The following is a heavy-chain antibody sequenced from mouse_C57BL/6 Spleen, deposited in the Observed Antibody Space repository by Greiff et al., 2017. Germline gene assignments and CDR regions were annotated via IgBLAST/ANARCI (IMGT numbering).Heavy chain of an antibody. CDR1: GYTFTSYW. Sequence: VQLQQPGAELVKPGASVKVSCKASGYTFTSYWMHWVKQRPGQGLEWIGRIHPSDSDTNYNQKFKGKATLTVDKSSSTAYMQLSSLTSADSAVYYCAIGGDGYFAWFAYWAKGLWSLSLQ. CDR3: AIGGDGYFAWFAY. D-gene: IGHD2-3*01. J-gene: IGHJ3*01. V-gene: IGHV1-74*01. CDR2: IHPSDSDT.